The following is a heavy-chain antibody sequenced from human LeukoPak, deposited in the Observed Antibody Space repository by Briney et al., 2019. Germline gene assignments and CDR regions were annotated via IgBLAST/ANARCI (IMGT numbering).Heavy chain of an antibody. Sequence: SVKVSCKASGGTFSSYAISWVRQAPGQGLEWMGGIIPIFGTANYAQKFQGRVTITADESTSTAYMELSSLRSEDTAVYYCASLSSSSGGPWAYWGQGTLDTVSS. J-gene: IGHJ4*02. CDR2: IIPIFGTA. D-gene: IGHD6-6*01. V-gene: IGHV1-69*13. CDR1: GGTFSSYA. CDR3: ASLSSSSGGPWAY.